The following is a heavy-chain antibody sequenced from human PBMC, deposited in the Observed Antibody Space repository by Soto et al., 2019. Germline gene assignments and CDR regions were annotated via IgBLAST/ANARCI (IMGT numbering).Heavy chain of an antibody. J-gene: IGHJ6*02. Sequence: QVQLVQSGAEVKKPGSSVKVSCTASGGTFSSYAISWVRQAPGQGLEWLGGIIPIFGTANYAQKFQGRVTITADESTSTAYMELSSLRSEDTAVYYCARDVIRVYYDFWTFPHYGMDVWGQGTTVTVSS. V-gene: IGHV1-69*01. CDR1: GGTFSSYA. CDR3: ARDVIRVYYDFWTFPHYGMDV. CDR2: IIPIFGTA. D-gene: IGHD3-3*01.